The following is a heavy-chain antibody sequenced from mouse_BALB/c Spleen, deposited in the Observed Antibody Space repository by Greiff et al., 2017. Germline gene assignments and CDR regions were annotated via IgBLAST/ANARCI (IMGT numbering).Heavy chain of an antibody. CDR2: IDPENGDT. Sequence: VQLQQSGAELVRSGASVKLSCTASGFNIKDYYMHWVKQRPEQGLAWIGWIDPENGDTEYAPKFQGKATMTADTSSNTAYLQLSSLTSEDTAVYYCNAGAARATPFAYWGQGTLVTVSA. D-gene: IGHD3-1*01. V-gene: IGHV14-4*02. CDR3: NAGAARATPFAY. J-gene: IGHJ3*01. CDR1: GFNIKDYY.